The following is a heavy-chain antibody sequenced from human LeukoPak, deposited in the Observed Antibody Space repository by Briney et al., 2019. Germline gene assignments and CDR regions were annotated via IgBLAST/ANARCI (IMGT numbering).Heavy chain of an antibody. CDR1: GGSISSGGYS. Sequence: PSQTLSLTCAVSGGSISSGGYSWSWIRQPPGQGLEWIGYIYHSGSTYYNPSLKSRVTISVDRSKNQFSLKLSSVTAADTAVYYCARKSERYNWFDPWGQGTLVTVSS. CDR3: ARKSERYNWFDP. CDR2: IYHSGST. J-gene: IGHJ5*02. V-gene: IGHV4-30-2*01.